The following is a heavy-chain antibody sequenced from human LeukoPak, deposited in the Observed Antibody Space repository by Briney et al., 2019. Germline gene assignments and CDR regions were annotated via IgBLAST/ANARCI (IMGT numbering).Heavy chain of an antibody. CDR2: VSSGASST. D-gene: IGHD3-10*01. Sequence: GGSLRLSCAASGFTFSTYAMSWVRQAPGKGLEWVSAVSSGASSTYYADSVRGRFTISRDNSKNTLYLQMNSLSADDTAVYYCAKDARGSEGFWGQGPLVTVSS. J-gene: IGHJ4*02. V-gene: IGHV3-23*01. CDR1: GFTFSTYA. CDR3: AKDARGSEGF.